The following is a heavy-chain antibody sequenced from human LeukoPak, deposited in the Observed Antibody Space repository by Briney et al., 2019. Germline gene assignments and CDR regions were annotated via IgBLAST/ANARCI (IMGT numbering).Heavy chain of an antibody. CDR3: ARDSEGSDLDYFDY. CDR1: GVLISDGEW. Sequence: SETLSLTCAVSGVLISDGEWWSWVRQPPGKGLEWIGEIFHSGLTTYNPSLESRVTISVDTSKNQFSLKLSSVTAADTAVYYCARDSEGSDLDYFDYWGQGTLVTVSS. J-gene: IGHJ4*02. V-gene: IGHV4-4*02. CDR2: IFHSGLT. D-gene: IGHD3-10*01.